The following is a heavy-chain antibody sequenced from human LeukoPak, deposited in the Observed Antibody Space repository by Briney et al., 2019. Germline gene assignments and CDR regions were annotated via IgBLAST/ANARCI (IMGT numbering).Heavy chain of an antibody. D-gene: IGHD6-19*01. CDR2: ISPGGHTV. J-gene: IGHJ4*02. CDR1: GFTFSDYH. V-gene: IGHV3-11*01. CDR3: GAGRDIAVAGPGGYFDY. Sequence: KSGGSLRLSCAASGFTFSDYHMNWIRQAPGKGLEWVSYISPGGHTVYFADSVKGRFTLSRDNAKNSLSLQMKSLTAEDTAVYYCGAGRDIAVAGPGGYFDYWGQGTLVTVSS.